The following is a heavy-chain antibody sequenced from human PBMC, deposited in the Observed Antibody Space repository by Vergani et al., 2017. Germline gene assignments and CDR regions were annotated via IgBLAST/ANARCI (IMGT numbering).Heavy chain of an antibody. V-gene: IGHV1-69*01. D-gene: IGHD6-13*01. CDR2: ITPFFSTA. Sequence: QVHLVQSGAEVKKPGSSVKVSCKASGGTFSSYAINWVRQAPGQGLEWMGGITPFFSTANYAQKFQGRVTITADESTTTVYMELSSLRSEDTAMYYCARVEIAAAGTAGAYDIWGQGTMVTVSS. CDR3: ARVEIAAAGTAGAYDI. CDR1: GGTFSSYA. J-gene: IGHJ3*02.